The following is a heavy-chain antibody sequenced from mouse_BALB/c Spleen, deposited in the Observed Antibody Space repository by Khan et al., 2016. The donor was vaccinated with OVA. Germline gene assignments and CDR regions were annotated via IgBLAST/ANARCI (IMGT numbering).Heavy chain of an antibody. V-gene: IGHV1S41*01. D-gene: IGHD1-1*01. CDR1: GYTFTSYW. J-gene: IGHJ4*01. CDR2: IGPGSSNT. Sequence: DLVKPGTSVKLSCKASGYTFTSYWINWIKQRPGQGLEWIGRIGPGSSNTYYNEMFKGKAALTVDTSSTTAYIQLSSLSSEDSAVYFCARENFYDRTDYAMDYWGQGTSVTVSS. CDR3: ARENFYDRTDYAMDY.